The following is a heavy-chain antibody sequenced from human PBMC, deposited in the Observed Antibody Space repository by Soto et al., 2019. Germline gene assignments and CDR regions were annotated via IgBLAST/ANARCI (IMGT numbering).Heavy chain of an antibody. CDR1: GYTFINYF. V-gene: IGHV1-46*01. D-gene: IGHD1-7*01. CDR2: VDPSRGSA. CDR3: TRPLIGNTVDL. Sequence: QARLLQSAAEVKKPGSSVKVSCKASGYTFINYFIHWVRQAPGQRLEWIGIVDPSRGSADYAQKVQGRVTMTTDVSTRTVFMDLSSLTSEDTAVYYCTRPLIGNTVDLWGQGTTVIVSS. J-gene: IGHJ3*01.